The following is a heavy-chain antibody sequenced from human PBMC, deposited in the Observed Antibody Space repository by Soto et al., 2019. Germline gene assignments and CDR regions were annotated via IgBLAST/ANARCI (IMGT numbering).Heavy chain of an antibody. J-gene: IGHJ6*02. D-gene: IGHD3-10*01. Sequence: PVGSLRLSCASSGFTFSNAWMSWVRHSPGKGLEWVGRIKSKTDGGTTDYAAPVKGRFTISRDDSKNTLYLQMNSLKTEDTAVYYCTSITMVRGVIITSYYYYYAMEVWGQGTMVTVSS. CDR2: IKSKTDGGTT. V-gene: IGHV3-15*01. CDR1: GFTFSNAW. CDR3: TSITMVRGVIITSYYYYYAMEV.